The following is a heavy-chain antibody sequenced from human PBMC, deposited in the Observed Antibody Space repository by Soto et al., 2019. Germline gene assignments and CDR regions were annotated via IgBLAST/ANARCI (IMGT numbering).Heavy chain of an antibody. Sequence: PSETLSLTCTVSGASISGFYWSWIRKSAGKGLEWIGRIYATGTTDYNPSLKSRVMMSVXXXKXXXXLKXXSXTAADTAVYYCVRDGTKNLRDWFDPWGQGISVTVS. V-gene: IGHV4-4*07. CDR1: GASISGFY. CDR3: VRDGTKNLRDWFDP. CDR2: IYATGTT. D-gene: IGHD1-1*01. J-gene: IGHJ5*02.